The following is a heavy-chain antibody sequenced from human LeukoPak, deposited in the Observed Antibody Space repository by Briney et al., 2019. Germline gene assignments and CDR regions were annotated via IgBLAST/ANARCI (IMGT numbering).Heavy chain of an antibody. D-gene: IGHD5-24*01. Sequence: ASVKVSCKASGYTFTGYYMHWVRQAPGQGLEWMGWIDPNSGGTNYAQKFQGRVTMTRDTSINTAYVQLSRLRSDDTAVYYCARVVVRDANNYKDYWGQGTLVTVSS. V-gene: IGHV1-2*02. J-gene: IGHJ4*02. CDR3: ARVVVRDANNYKDY. CDR1: GYTFTGYY. CDR2: IDPNSGGT.